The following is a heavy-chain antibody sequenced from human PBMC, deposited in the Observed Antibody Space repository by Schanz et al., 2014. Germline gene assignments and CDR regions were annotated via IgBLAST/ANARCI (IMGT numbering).Heavy chain of an antibody. V-gene: IGHV1-2*06. J-gene: IGHJ6*02. CDR1: GRTFIVYH. CDR3: ARENTAVAGMPRVMDV. Sequence: QVQLVQSGAEVKKPGASMKVSCKASGRTFIVYHVLHWVRQAPGQGLEWMGRISPNSGCTHSAQMFQGRVTMTTDTSISTAYMELSRLTSDDTAVFFCARENTAVAGMPRVMDVWGQGTTVTVTS. D-gene: IGHD6-19*01. CDR2: ISPNSGCT.